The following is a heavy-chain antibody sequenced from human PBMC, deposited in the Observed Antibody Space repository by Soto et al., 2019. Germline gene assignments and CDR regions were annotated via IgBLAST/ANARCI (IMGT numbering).Heavy chain of an antibody. CDR3: ARAREDYGGNSGFDY. V-gene: IGHV3-30*14. CDR2: ISYDGSNK. CDR1: GFTFSSYA. J-gene: IGHJ4*02. D-gene: IGHD4-17*01. Sequence: GGSLRLSCAASGFTFSSYAMHWVRQAPGKGLEWVAVISYDGSNKYYADSVKVRFTISRDNSKNTLYLQMNSLRAEDTAVYYCARAREDYGGNSGFDYWGQGTLVTVSS.